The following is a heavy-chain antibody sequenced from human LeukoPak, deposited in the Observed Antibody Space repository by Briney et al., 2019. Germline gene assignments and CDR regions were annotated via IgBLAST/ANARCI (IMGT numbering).Heavy chain of an antibody. Sequence: ASVKVSCKASGYTFTGYYMQWVRQAPGQELEWMGCINPNSGGTNYAQKFQGRVTMTRDTSISTAYMELSRLRSDDTAVYYCARTGIQWLVENWFDPWGQGTLVTVSS. CDR3: ARTGIQWLVENWFDP. CDR1: GYTFTGYY. V-gene: IGHV1-2*02. J-gene: IGHJ5*02. D-gene: IGHD6-19*01. CDR2: INPNSGGT.